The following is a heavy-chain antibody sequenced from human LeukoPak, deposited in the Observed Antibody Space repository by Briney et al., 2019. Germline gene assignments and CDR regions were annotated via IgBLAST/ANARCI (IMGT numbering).Heavy chain of an antibody. D-gene: IGHD2-8*01. CDR2: INLSGGST. J-gene: IGHJ4*02. CDR1: GYTFISYH. V-gene: IGHV1-46*01. Sequence: AASVKVSCKASGYTFISYHMHWVRQAPGQGLEWMGKINLSGGSTTYAQKFQGRVTMTRDTSTSTVYMELSSLRSEDTAVYYCARDYVDDIPMIKDYWGQGTLVTVSS. CDR3: ARDYVDDIPMIKDY.